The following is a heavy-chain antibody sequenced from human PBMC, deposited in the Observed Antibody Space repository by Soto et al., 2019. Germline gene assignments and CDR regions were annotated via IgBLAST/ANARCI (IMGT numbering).Heavy chain of an antibody. CDR2: ISAYNGNT. CDR1: GYTLTSYG. D-gene: IGHD4-4*01. CDR3: ARGWMTTVTSAGPYYGMDV. V-gene: IGHV1-18*01. J-gene: IGHJ6*02. Sequence: ASVKVSCKASGYTLTSYGISWARQAPGQGLEWMGWISAYNGNTNYAQKLQGRVTMTTDTSTSTAYMELRSLRSDDTAVYYCARGWMTTVTSAGPYYGMDVWGQGTTVTVSS.